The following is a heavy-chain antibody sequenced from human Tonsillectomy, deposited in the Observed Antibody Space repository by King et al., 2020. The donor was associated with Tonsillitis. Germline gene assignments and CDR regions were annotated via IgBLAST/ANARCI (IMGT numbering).Heavy chain of an antibody. CDR2: IYSGGST. Sequence: VQLVESGGGLVQPGGSLRLSCAASGFTVSSNYMSWVRQAPGKGLEWVSVIYSGGSTYYADSVKGRFTISRDNSKNTLYLQMNSLRAEDTAVYYCARDMGPHSSGGAFDIWGQGTMVTVSS. CDR1: GFTVSSNY. J-gene: IGHJ3*02. CDR3: ARDMGPHSSGGAFDI. D-gene: IGHD6-19*01. V-gene: IGHV3-66*01.